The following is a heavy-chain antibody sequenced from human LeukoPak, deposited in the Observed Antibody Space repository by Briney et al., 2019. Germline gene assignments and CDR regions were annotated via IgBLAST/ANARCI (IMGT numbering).Heavy chain of an antibody. Sequence: GGSQRLSCAASGFTFSSYWMHWVRQAPGKGLVWVSRIKSDGSSTSYADSVKGRFTISRDNAKNTLYLQMNSLRAEDTAVYYCARGGYSYGWYYYYYMDVWGKGTTVTIPS. J-gene: IGHJ6*03. CDR1: GFTFSSYW. CDR3: ARGGYSYGWYYYYYMDV. V-gene: IGHV3-74*01. CDR2: IKSDGSST. D-gene: IGHD5-18*01.